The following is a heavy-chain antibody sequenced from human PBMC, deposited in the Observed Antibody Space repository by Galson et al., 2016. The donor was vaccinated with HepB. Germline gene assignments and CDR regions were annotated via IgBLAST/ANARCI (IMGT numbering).Heavy chain of an antibody. Sequence: SVKVSCKVSGYTLTEFSMHWVRQAPGKGLEWMGGFDPEDGKTIYAQRFQGRATMTEDTSTDTAYMELSSLRSDDTAAYYCATGHMAPYFDYWGRGTLVTVSS. CDR1: GYTLTEFS. CDR3: ATGHMAPYFDY. CDR2: FDPEDGKT. J-gene: IGHJ4*02. D-gene: IGHD2-21*01. V-gene: IGHV1-24*01.